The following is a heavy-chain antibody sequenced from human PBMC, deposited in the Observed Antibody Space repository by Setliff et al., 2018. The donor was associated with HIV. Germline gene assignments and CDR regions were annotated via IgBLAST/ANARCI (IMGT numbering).Heavy chain of an antibody. CDR3: ARASTGYSSIWYRNGLTYYNYMDV. V-gene: IGHV4-34*01. D-gene: IGHD6-13*01. CDR1: GGSISSHY. CDR2: INHSGST. J-gene: IGHJ6*03. Sequence: SETLSLTCTVSGGSISSHYWSWIRQPPGKGLEWIGEINHSGSTNYNPSLKSRVSMSVDTSKNQFSLRLSSVTAADTAVFYCARASTGYSSIWYRNGLTYYNYMDVWGRGTKVTVSS.